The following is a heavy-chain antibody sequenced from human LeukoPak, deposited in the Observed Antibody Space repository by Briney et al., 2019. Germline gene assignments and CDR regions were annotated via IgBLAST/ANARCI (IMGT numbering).Heavy chain of an antibody. CDR1: GFTLKIYP. V-gene: IGHV3-30*04. D-gene: IGHD4-17*01. J-gene: IGHJ3*02. CDR3: AREGVQTTVDAFDI. Sequence: PGGSLRLSCAASGFTLKIYPMHWVRQTPGKVLEWRSVISHDGSDKNNADSVKGRFIISRDNSKNTVFLQLNSLRPEDTAMYYCAREGVQTTVDAFDIWGLGTMVIVSS. CDR2: ISHDGSDK.